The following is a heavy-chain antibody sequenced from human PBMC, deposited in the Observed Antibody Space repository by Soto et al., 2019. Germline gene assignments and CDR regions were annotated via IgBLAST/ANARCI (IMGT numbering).Heavy chain of an antibody. CDR2: ISGSGGST. V-gene: IGHV3-23*01. CDR1: GFNFRSYA. CDR3: AKDLRRESDDPFDY. D-gene: IGHD3-10*01. J-gene: IGHJ4*02. Sequence: GGSLRLSCAASGFNFRSYAMSWVRRAPGKGLEWVSAISGSGGSTYYADSVKGRFTISRDNSKNTLYLQMNSLRAEDTAVYYCAKDLRRESDDPFDYWGQGTLVTVSS.